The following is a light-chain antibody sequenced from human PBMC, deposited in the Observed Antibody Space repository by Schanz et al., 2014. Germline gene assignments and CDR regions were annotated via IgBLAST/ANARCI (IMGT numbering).Light chain of an antibody. CDR2: TND. J-gene: IGLJ3*02. CDR1: ASDVGSKT. CDR3: AAWDDTLNGWV. V-gene: IGLV1-44*01. Sequence: QSVLTQPPSASGTPGQRVTISCSASASDVGSKTVNWYQQLPGASPKLLIFTNDQRPSGVPDRFSASRSGTSASLAISGLQSEDEAAYYCAAWDDTLNGWVFGGGTKLTVL.